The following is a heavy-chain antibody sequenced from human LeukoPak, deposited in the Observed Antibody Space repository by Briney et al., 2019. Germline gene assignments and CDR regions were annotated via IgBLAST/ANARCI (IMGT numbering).Heavy chain of an antibody. CDR2: IRAYIGNT. D-gene: IGHD2-2*01. V-gene: IGHV1-18*01. J-gene: IGHJ6*02. CDR3: ARDRCSSTSCPSYYYYGMDV. CDR1: GYTFTSYG. Sequence: GASVKVSCTASGYTFTSYGISWVRQAPGQGLEWMGWIRAYIGNTNYAQKLQGRVTMTTDTSTSTAYIELRSLRSDDTAVYYCARDRCSSTSCPSYYYYGMDVWGQGTTVTVSS.